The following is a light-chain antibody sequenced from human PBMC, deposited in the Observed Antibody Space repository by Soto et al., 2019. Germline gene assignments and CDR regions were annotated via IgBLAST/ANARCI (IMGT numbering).Light chain of an antibody. Sequence: QSALTQPPSASGSPGQSVTISCTGTSSDVGAYNYVSWYQQHAGKAPKLVIYEVTKRPSGVPDRFSGSKSANTASLTVSGLQAEDEADYYCSSSASSNTGVFGGGTKLTVL. CDR2: EVT. CDR3: SSSASSNTGV. V-gene: IGLV2-8*01. CDR1: SSDVGAYNY. J-gene: IGLJ3*02.